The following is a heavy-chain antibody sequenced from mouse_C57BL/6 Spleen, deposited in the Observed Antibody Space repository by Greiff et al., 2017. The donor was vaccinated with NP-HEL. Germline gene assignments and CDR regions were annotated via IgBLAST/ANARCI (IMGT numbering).Heavy chain of an antibody. D-gene: IGHD1-1*01. CDR3: ARSLIYYYGSSPFAY. Sequence: VQLQQPGTELVKPGASVKLSCKASGYTFTSYWMHWVKQRPGQGLEWIGNINPSNGGTNYNEKFKSKATLTVDKSSSTAYMQLSSLTSEDSAVYYCARSLIYYYGSSPFAYWGQGTLVTVSA. J-gene: IGHJ3*01. CDR1: GYTFTSYW. CDR2: INPSNGGT. V-gene: IGHV1-53*01.